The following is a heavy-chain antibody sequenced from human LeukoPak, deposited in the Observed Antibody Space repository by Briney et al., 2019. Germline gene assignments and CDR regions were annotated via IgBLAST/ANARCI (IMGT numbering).Heavy chain of an antibody. CDR2: IYYSGST. CDR3: AATLGVYSYFDY. V-gene: IGHV4-59*08. Sequence: SETLSLTCTVSGGAISSYYWSWIRQPPGKGLERIGHIYYSGSTNYNPSLKSRVTITVDTSKNQFSLKLSSVTAADTAVYYCAATLGVYSYFDYWGQGTLVTVSS. J-gene: IGHJ4*02. CDR1: GGAISSYY. D-gene: IGHD4-11*01.